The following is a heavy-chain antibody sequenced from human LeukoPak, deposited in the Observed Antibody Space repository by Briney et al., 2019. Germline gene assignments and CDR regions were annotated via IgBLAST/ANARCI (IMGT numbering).Heavy chain of an antibody. CDR3: AKGDDSFPYYYYYMDV. V-gene: IGHV3-30-3*01. CDR1: GFTFSSYA. J-gene: IGHJ6*03. D-gene: IGHD5-18*01. Sequence: GGSLRLSCAASGFTFSSYAMHWVRQAPGKGLEWVAVISYDGSNKYYADSVKGRFTISRDNSKNTLYLQMNSLRAEDTAVYYCAKGDDSFPYYYYYMDVWGKGTTVTVSS. CDR2: ISYDGSNK.